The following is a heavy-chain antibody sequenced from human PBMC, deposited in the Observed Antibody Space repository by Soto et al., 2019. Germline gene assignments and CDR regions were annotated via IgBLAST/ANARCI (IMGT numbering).Heavy chain of an antibody. J-gene: IGHJ4*02. V-gene: IGHV1-69*02. Sequence: QVQLVQSGAEVQKPGSSVKVSCKASGGTFSSYTISWVRQAPGQGLEWMGRIIPILGIANYAQKFQDRVTITADKSTSTAYMELSSLRSEDTAVYYCAGGYCSGGSCYSEFDYWGQGTLVTVSS. CDR2: IIPILGIA. CDR1: GGTFSSYT. D-gene: IGHD2-15*01. CDR3: AGGYCSGGSCYSEFDY.